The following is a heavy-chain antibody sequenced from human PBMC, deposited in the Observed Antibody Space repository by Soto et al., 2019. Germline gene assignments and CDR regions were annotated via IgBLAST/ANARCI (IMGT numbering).Heavy chain of an antibody. CDR1: GGSISSGGYY. V-gene: IGHV4-31*03. D-gene: IGHD2-2*01. J-gene: IGHJ6*02. CDR2: IYYSGST. CDR3: ARGGCTSCTFYYYYGMDV. Sequence: SETLSLTCTVSGGSISSGGYYWSWIRQHPGKGLEWIGYIYYSGSTYYNPSLKSRVTISVDTSKNQFSLKLSSVTAADTAVYYCARGGCTSCTFYYYYGMDVWGQGTTVTVSS.